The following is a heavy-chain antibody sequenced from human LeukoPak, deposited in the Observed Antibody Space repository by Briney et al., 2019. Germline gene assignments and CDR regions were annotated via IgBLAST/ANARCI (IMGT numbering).Heavy chain of an antibody. V-gene: IGHV3-23*01. D-gene: IGHD2-8*01. J-gene: IGHJ3*02. CDR2: IGGGPV. CDR1: GLTSSNYA. Sequence: PGGSLRLSCVASGLTSSNYAMTWVRQAPGKGLEWGSTIGGGPVYYADSVKGRFTISRDNSKNTLFLQMNSLRAEDTAIYYCARDSYSHNGIYDALDIWGQGTMVTVSS. CDR3: ARDSYSHNGIYDALDI.